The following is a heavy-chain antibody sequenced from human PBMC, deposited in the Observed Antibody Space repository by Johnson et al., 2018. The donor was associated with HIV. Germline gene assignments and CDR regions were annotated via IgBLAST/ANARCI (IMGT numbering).Heavy chain of an antibody. V-gene: IGHV3-20*04. Sequence: VQLVESGGGVVLPGGSLRLSCVASGFTFDDYGVSWVRQAPGKGLEWVSGINWNGASTDYADSVKGRFNISRDNAKKSLYLQMNSLTTEDTALYYCVRGWVGATLRAFDIWGQGTMVTVSS. CDR3: VRGWVGATLRAFDI. CDR1: GFTFDDYG. D-gene: IGHD1-26*01. CDR2: INWNGAST. J-gene: IGHJ3*02.